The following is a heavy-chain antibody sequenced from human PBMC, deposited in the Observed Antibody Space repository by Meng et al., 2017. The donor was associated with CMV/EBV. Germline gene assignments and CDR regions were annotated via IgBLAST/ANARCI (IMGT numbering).Heavy chain of an antibody. D-gene: IGHD6-13*01. V-gene: IGHV4-59*01. Sequence: GSLRLSCTVPGGSISSYYWSWIRQPPGKGLEWIGYIYDSVSTNYNPSLKSRVTISVDTSKNQFSLKLSSVTAADTAVYYCARDLSSSWYGIDYWGQGTLVTVSS. CDR3: ARDLSSSWYGIDY. CDR2: IYDSVST. J-gene: IGHJ4*02. CDR1: GGSISSYY.